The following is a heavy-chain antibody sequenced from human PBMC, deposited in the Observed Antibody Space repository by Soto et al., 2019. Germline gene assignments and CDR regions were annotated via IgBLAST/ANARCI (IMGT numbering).Heavy chain of an antibody. CDR3: AKKVPGSNPLDS. CDR1: GFTFRTYW. J-gene: IGHJ4*02. Sequence: GGSLRLSCAASGFTFRTYWMHWVRQAPGKGLVWVSRVNGDGSSTTYADSVKGRFTISRDNAKNTLYLQMNSLRVEDTAVYYCAKKVPGSNPLDSWGQGALVTVSS. D-gene: IGHD1-1*01. V-gene: IGHV3-74*01. CDR2: VNGDGSST.